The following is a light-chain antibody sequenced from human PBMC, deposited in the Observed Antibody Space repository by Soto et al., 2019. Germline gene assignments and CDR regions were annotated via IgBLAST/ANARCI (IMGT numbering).Light chain of an antibody. CDR1: SSDVGSYNL. CDR3: CSYAGYSSYV. J-gene: IGLJ1*01. Sequence: QSVLTQPASVSGSPGQSITISCTGTSSDVGSYNLVPWYQQHPGKAPKLMIYEGSKRPSGVSNRFSGSKSGNTASLTISGLRAEDEADYYCCSYAGYSSYVFGTGTKLTVL. V-gene: IGLV2-23*01. CDR2: EGS.